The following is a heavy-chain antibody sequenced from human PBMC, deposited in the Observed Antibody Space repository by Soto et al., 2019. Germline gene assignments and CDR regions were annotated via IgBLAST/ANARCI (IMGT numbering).Heavy chain of an antibody. CDR2: IKQDGSEK. CDR3: VRWGFGGAWPHGNH. V-gene: IGHV3-7*05. J-gene: IGHJ5*02. CDR1: GFTFSSYW. Sequence: GSLRLSCAASGFTFSSYWMSWVRQAPGKGLEWVANIKQDGSEKHYVDSVKGRFTMSRDNAKNSLYLQMNSLRAEDTAVYYYVRWGFGGAWPHGNHWGQGTLVTVSS. D-gene: IGHD3-3*01.